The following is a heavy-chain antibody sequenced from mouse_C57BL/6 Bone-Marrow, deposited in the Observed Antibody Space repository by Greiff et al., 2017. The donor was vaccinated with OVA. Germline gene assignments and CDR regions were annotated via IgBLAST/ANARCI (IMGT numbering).Heavy chain of an antibody. Sequence: EVQLVESGGGLVQPGGSLTLSCAASGFTFSDYGMAWVRQAPRKGPAWVAFISNLAYSIYYAATVTGRFTISSENAKNTLYLERSSRRSEDTAMYYCARHGYYGSSFWYFDVWGTGTTVTVSS. V-gene: IGHV5-15*01. CDR1: GFTFSDYG. J-gene: IGHJ1*03. CDR2: ISNLAYSI. CDR3: ARHGYYGSSFWYFDV. D-gene: IGHD1-1*01.